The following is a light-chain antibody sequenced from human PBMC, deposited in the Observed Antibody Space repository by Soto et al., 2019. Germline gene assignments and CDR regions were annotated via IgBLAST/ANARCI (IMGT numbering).Light chain of an antibody. CDR3: MKSTQLPPN. V-gene: IGKV2D-29*02. CDR2: EVS. J-gene: IGKJ5*01. Sequence: DIVFTHSPLSLPVTPVDPASISFKSSQILLHITGETFLFWYLQKPGQSPQLLIYEVSTRVSGVPDRFSGSGSGTDFTLEISRVETDDVGIYYCMKSTQLPPNFGQGTRLEIK. CDR1: QILLHITGETF.